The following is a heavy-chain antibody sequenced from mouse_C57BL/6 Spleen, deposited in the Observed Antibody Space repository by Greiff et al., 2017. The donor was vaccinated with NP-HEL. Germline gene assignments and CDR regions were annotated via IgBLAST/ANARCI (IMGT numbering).Heavy chain of an antibody. D-gene: IGHD1-1*01. CDR3: ARDGSSSY. CDR2: ISYDGSN. V-gene: IGHV3-6*01. CDR1: GYSITSGYY. J-gene: IGHJ2*01. Sequence: DVQLQESGPGLVKPSQSLSLTCSVTGYSITSGYYWNWIRQFPGNKLEWMGYISYDGSNNYNPSLKNRISITRDTSKNQFFLKLNSVTTEDTATYYCARDGSSSYWGQGTTLTVSS.